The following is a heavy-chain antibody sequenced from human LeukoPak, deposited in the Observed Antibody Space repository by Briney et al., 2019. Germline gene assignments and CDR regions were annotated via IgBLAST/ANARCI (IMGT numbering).Heavy chain of an antibody. CDR2: ISSSSSYI. CDR3: AKDPRDILTGYYFDY. Sequence: GGSLRLSCAASGFTFSSYSMNWVRQAPGRGLEWVSSISSSSSYIYYADSVKGRFTISRDNAKNSLYLQMNSLRAEDTALYYCAKDPRDILTGYYFDYWGQGTLVTVSS. J-gene: IGHJ4*02. D-gene: IGHD3-9*01. V-gene: IGHV3-21*04. CDR1: GFTFSSYS.